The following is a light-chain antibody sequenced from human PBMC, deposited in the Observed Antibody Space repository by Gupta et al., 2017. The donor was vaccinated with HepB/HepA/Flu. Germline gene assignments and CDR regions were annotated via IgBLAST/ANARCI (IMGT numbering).Light chain of an antibody. CDR3: QRYNNWPPPWT. CDR1: RSVGSN. Sequence: EIVMTQSPATLSLSPGERATLSCRASRSVGSNLAWYQQKPGQAPRLLIYAASTRATGIPVRFSGSGSGTEFTLTISSLESDDCARDYCQRYNNWPPPWTFGQGTKVELK. V-gene: IGKV3-15*01. J-gene: IGKJ1*01. CDR2: AAS.